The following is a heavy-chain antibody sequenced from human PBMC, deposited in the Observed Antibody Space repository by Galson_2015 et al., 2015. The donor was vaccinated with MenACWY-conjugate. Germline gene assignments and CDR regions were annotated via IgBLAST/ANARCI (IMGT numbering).Heavy chain of an antibody. J-gene: IGHJ4*02. V-gene: IGHV3-74*01. CDR2: MNGDGSII. Sequence: SLRLSCAGSGFIFSSHWTHWVRHLPGEGLIWVSRMNGDGSIIDYADSVKGRFTTSSDNAKNMVFLQMDRLRAEDTAVYYCVRALNGDADYWGQGTLVTVSS. CDR3: VRALNGDADY. CDR1: GFIFSSHW. D-gene: IGHD2-21*02.